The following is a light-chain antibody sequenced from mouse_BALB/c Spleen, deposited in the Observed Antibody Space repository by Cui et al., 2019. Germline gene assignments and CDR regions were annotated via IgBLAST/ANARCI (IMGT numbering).Light chain of an antibody. V-gene: IGKV14-111*01. CDR1: QDINSY. Sequence: DINMSQSPSSTYASLGDRVTITCKASQDINSYLSWFQQKPGKSPKTLIYRANRLVDGVPSRFSGSGSGQDYSLTISSLEYEDMGIYYCLQYDEFPLTFGAGTKLELK. J-gene: IGKJ5*01. CDR2: RAN. CDR3: LQYDEFPLT.